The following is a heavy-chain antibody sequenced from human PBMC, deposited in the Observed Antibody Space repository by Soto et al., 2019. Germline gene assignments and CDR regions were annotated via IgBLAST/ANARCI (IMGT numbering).Heavy chain of an antibody. J-gene: IGHJ4*02. D-gene: IGHD3-10*01. CDR1: GITFSTYA. CDR3: ARGSKDSYPGSRIFDF. CDR2: ISGSGGST. Sequence: EVQLLESGGGLVQPGGSLRLSCAASGITFSTYAMSWVRQAPGKGLEWVSAISGSGGSTYYADSVKGRFTISRDKSKKTLYLQVSSLRADDSAVYFCARGSKDSYPGSRIFDFWGRGTLVTVSS. V-gene: IGHV3-23*01.